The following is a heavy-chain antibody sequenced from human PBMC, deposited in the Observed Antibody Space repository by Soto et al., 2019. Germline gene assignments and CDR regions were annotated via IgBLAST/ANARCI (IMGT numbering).Heavy chain of an antibody. CDR1: GYTFTSYD. Sequence: ASVKVSCKASGYTFTSYDINWVRQATGQGLEWMGWMNPNSGNTGYAQKFQGRVTMTRNTSISTAYMELSSLRSEDTAVYYCARGLFRGGQGRDFWSGYQSPVGYWGHGTLVTVSS. V-gene: IGHV1-8*01. J-gene: IGHJ4*01. CDR3: ARGLFRGGQGRDFWSGYQSPVGY. CDR2: MNPNSGNT. D-gene: IGHD3-3*01.